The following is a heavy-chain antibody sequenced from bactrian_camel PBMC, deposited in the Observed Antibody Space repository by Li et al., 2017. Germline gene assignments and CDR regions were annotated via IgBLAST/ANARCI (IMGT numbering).Heavy chain of an antibody. CDR2: VYSATGKT. D-gene: IGHD2*01. Sequence: HVQLVESGGGLVQPGGSLRLSCAASGFTFSTYAMSWVRQAPGKGLEWVSSVYSATGKTYYADSVRGRFTISRDNAKNTVYLQMNSLKLEDTAVYFCTRMWRTDYTVFDGWGQGTQVTVSS. V-gene: IGHV3-2*01. J-gene: IGHJ4*01. CDR1: GFTFSTYA. CDR3: TRMWRTDYTVFDG.